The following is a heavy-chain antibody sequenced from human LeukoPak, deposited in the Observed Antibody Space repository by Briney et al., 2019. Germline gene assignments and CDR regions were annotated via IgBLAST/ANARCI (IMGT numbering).Heavy chain of an antibody. CDR1: GFTVSSNY. CDR2: IYSGGST. D-gene: IGHD6-19*01. V-gene: IGHV3-66*01. Sequence: GGSLRLSCAASGFTVSSNYMTWVRQAPGKGLEWVSVIYSGGSTYYADSVKGRFTISRDNSKSTLYLQMNSLRVEDTAVYYCARGIAVADTGFFDHWGQGTLVTVSS. CDR3: ARGIAVADTGFFDH. J-gene: IGHJ4*02.